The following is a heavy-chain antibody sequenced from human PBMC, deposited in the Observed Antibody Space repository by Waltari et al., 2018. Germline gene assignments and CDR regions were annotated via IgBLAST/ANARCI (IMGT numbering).Heavy chain of an antibody. CDR2: IYSGGST. D-gene: IGHD2-2*01. CDR3: AKGGLVVPAAYDY. J-gene: IGHJ4*02. V-gene: IGHV3-23*03. Sequence: EVQLLESGGGLVQPGGSLSLSCSASGFTFSSYAMSWVRQAPGEGLEGVSVIYSGGSTYYADSVKCRFTISRDNSKNTLYLQMNSLRAEDTAVYYCAKGGLVVPAAYDYWGQGTLVTVSS. CDR1: GFTFSSYA.